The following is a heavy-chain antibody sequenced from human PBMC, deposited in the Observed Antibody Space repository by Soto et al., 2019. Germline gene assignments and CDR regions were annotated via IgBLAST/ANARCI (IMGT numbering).Heavy chain of an antibody. CDR2: IYYSGST. Sequence: QLQLQESGPGLVKPSETLSLTCTVSGGSISSSSYYWGWIRQPPGKGLEWIGSIYYSGSTYYNPSLKSRVTISVDTSKNQFSLKLSSVTAAVTAVYYCYRREAVPNYYYYGMDVWGQGTTVTVSS. D-gene: IGHD4-4*01. V-gene: IGHV4-39*01. J-gene: IGHJ6*02. CDR3: YRREAVPNYYYYGMDV. CDR1: GGSISSSSYY.